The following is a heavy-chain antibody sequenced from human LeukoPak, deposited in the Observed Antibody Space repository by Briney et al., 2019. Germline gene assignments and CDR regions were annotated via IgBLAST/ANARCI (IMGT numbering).Heavy chain of an antibody. D-gene: IGHD3-16*01. CDR2: INAGNGNT. V-gene: IGHV1-3*01. CDR3: ARPEVDYVWGNFDY. J-gene: IGHJ4*02. Sequence: ASVKVSCKASGYTFTSYAMHWVRQAPGQRLEWMGWINAGNGNTKYSQKFQGRVTITRDTSASTAYMELSSLRSEDTAVYYCARPEVDYVWGNFDYWGQGTLVTVSS. CDR1: GYTFTSYA.